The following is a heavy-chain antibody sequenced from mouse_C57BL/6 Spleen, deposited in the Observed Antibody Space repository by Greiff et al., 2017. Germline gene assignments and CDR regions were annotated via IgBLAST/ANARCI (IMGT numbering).Heavy chain of an antibody. CDR3: ARRGLNYAMDY. CDR1: GYTFTSYW. D-gene: IGHD3-1*01. V-gene: IGHV1-69*01. CDR2: IDPSDSYT. J-gene: IGHJ4*01. Sequence: QVQLKQPGAELVMPGASVKLSCKASGYTFTSYWMHWVKQRPGQGLEWIGEIDPSDSYTNYNQKFKGQFTLTVDKSSSTAYMQLSSLTSEDSAVYYCARRGLNYAMDYWGQGTSVTVSS.